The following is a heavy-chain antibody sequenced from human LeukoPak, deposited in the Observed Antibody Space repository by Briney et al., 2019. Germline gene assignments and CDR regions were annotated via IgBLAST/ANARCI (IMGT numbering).Heavy chain of an antibody. CDR3: ARDYSSGWTDAFDI. V-gene: IGHV3-30*04. CDR1: GFTFSSYA. Sequence: PGGPLRLSCAASGFTFSSYAMHWVRQAPGKGLEWVAVISYDGSNTYYADSVKGRFTISRDNSKNTLYLQMNSLRAEDTAVYYCARDYSSGWTDAFDIWGQGTMVTVSS. J-gene: IGHJ3*02. CDR2: ISYDGSNT. D-gene: IGHD6-19*01.